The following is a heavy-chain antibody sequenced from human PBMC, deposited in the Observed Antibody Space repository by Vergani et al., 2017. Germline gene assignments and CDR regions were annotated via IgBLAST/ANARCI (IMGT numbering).Heavy chain of an antibody. CDR2: IYYSGST. CDR3: APVIENYYILTGPPNNPLFAP. Sequence: QVQLQESGPGLVKPSQTLSLTCTVSGGSISSGDYYWSWIRQPPGKGLEWIWYIYYSGSTYYNPSLKSRVTISVDTSTNQFSLKLSSVTAADTAVYYCAPVIENYYILTGPPNNPLFAPWGQGTLVTVPS. D-gene: IGHD3-9*01. J-gene: IGHJ5*02. CDR1: GGSISSGDYY. V-gene: IGHV4-30-4*01.